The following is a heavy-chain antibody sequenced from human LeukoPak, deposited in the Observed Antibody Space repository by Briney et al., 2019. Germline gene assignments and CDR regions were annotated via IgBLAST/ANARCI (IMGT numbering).Heavy chain of an antibody. D-gene: IGHD3-22*01. V-gene: IGHV3-33*06. Sequence: GGSLRLSCAASGFSFSSCGMHWARQAPGKGLEWVAVIWSDGSTKYYADSVKGRFTISRDNSRNTLYMQMNSLRAEDTAVYYCAKTRAMDSSGYYFDYWGRGILVTVSS. CDR2: IWSDGSTK. J-gene: IGHJ4*02. CDR3: AKTRAMDSSGYYFDY. CDR1: GFSFSSCG.